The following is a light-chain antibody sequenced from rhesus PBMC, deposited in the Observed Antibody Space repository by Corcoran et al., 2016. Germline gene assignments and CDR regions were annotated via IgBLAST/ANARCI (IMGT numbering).Light chain of an antibody. CDR2: SVS. V-gene: IGLV2-26*02. Sequence: QAALTQPPSVSKSLGQSVTISCAGTSSGTGSYSDVSWYQQNPGKAPRLLIYSVSNRPSGVSDRFSGFKSGSTASLTISGLQAEDEAIYYCCSYRSGSTYIFGAGTRLTVL. CDR3: CSYRSGSTYI. CDR1: SSGTGSYSD. J-gene: IGLJ1*01.